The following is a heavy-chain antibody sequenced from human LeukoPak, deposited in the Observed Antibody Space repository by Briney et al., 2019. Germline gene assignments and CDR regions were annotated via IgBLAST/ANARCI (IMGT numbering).Heavy chain of an antibody. J-gene: IGHJ6*03. CDR3: ARDRRPRGLYYYYMDV. CDR2: ISAYNGNT. V-gene: IGHV1-18*01. Sequence: ASVKVSCKASGYTFTSYGISWVRQAPGQGLEWMGWISAYNGNTNYAQKFQGRVTITADESTSTAYMELSSLRSEDTAVYYCARDRRPRGLYYYYMDVWGKGTTVTVSS. CDR1: GYTFTSYG. D-gene: IGHD6-25*01.